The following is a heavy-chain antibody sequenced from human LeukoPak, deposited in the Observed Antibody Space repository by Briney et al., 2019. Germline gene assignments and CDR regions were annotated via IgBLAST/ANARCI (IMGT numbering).Heavy chain of an antibody. CDR2: INQDGSDK. Sequence: GGSLRLSCAASGFTFSSYWMSWVRQAPGKGLEWVANINQDGSDKYFVDSVKGRFSISRDNAKNSLYLQMNSLRAEDTAVYYCARGEFQLPGDSWSQGILVTVSS. CDR3: ARGEFQLPGDS. V-gene: IGHV3-7*03. CDR1: GFTFSSYW. J-gene: IGHJ4*02. D-gene: IGHD2-2*01.